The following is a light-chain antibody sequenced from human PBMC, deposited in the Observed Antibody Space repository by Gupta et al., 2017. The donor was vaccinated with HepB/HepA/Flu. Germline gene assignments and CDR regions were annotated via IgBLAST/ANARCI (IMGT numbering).Light chain of an antibody. CDR2: YND. CDR1: SSNVGSKN. V-gene: IGLV1-44*01. J-gene: IGLJ2*01. Sequence: QSVLTQSPSLSGTPGQRVTIPCSGSSSNVGSKNVTWYQQLPGRAPKLLIYYNDERPSGVPDRFSGSKSDTSASLAISGLQSEDEADYYCAAWDESLNGLVFGGGTKLTVL. CDR3: AAWDESLNGLV.